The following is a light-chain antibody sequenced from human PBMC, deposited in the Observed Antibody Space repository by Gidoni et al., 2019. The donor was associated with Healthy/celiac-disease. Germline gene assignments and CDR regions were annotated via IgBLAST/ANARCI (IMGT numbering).Light chain of an antibody. J-gene: IGKJ1*01. CDR3: QQSYSTPAT. V-gene: IGKV1-39*01. Sequence: DIQMTQSPSSLSASVGDRVTITCRASQSISSYFNWYQQKPGKAPKLLIYAASSLQSGVPSRFSGSGSGTDFTLTISSLQPEDFATYYCQQSYSTPATFXQXTKVEIK. CDR1: QSISSY. CDR2: AAS.